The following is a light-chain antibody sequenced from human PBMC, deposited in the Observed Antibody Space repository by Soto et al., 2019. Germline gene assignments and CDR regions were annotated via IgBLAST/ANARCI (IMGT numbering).Light chain of an antibody. CDR3: QQRSNWPRT. Sequence: EIVMTQSPATLSVSPGERATLSCRASQSVSSNLAWYQQKPGQAPRLLIYGASTRATGIPARFSGSGSGTEFTLTISRLEPEDFAVYYCQQRSNWPRTFGQGTKVDIK. CDR1: QSVSSN. J-gene: IGKJ1*01. V-gene: IGKV3-15*01. CDR2: GAS.